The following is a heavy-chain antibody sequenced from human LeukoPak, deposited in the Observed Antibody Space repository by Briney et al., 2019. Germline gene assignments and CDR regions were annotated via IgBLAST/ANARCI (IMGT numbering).Heavy chain of an antibody. CDR3: ARAPCSGGSRYSLEFDY. D-gene: IGHD2-15*01. J-gene: IGHJ4*02. Sequence: SVKVSCKASGGTFSSYAISWVRQAPGQGLEWMGRIIPIFGTANYAQKFQGRVTITTDESTSTAYMELSSLRSEDTAVYYCARAPCSGGSRYSLEFDYWGQGTLVTVSS. V-gene: IGHV1-69*05. CDR1: GGTFSSYA. CDR2: IIPIFGTA.